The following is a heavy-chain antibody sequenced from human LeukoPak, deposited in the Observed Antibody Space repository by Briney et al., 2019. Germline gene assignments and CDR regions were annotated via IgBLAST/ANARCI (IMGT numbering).Heavy chain of an antibody. D-gene: IGHD6-13*01. CDR1: GFTFSSYS. CDR2: IKSRTDGGTT. Sequence: GGSLRLSCAASGFTFSSYSMNWVRQAPGKGLEWVGRIKSRTDGGTTDYAAPVKGRFSISRDDSKDTLYLLMNSLKTEDTAVYHCTTIAAAGHFDYWGQGTLVTVSS. J-gene: IGHJ4*02. V-gene: IGHV3-15*01. CDR3: TTIAAAGHFDY.